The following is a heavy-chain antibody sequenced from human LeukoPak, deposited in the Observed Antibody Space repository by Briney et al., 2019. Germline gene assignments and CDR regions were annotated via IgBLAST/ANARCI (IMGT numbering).Heavy chain of an antibody. V-gene: IGHV2-5*01. CDR2: IYWNDDK. CDR3: AHRIDIFPFDP. J-gene: IGHJ5*02. CDR1: GFSLSTSGVG. D-gene: IGHD3-9*01. Sequence: ESGPTLVKPTQTLTLTCTFSGFSLSTSGVGVGWIRQPPGKAMEWLALIYWNDDKRYSPSLKSRLTITKDTSKNQVVLTMTNMDPVDTATYYCAHRIDIFPFDPWGQGTLVTVSS.